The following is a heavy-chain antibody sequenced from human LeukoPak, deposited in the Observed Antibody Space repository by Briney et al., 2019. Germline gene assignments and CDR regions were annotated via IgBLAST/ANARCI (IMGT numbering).Heavy chain of an antibody. CDR2: IRYDGSNK. D-gene: IGHD5-18*01. CDR3: AKDQDTAIVFDY. V-gene: IGHV3-30*02. J-gene: IGHJ4*02. CDR1: GFTFSSYG. Sequence: GGSLRLSCAASGFTFSSYGMYWVRQAPGKGLEWVAFIRYDGSNKYYADSVKGRFTISRDNSKNTLYLQMNSLRAEDTAVYYCAKDQDTAIVFDYWGQGTLVTVSS.